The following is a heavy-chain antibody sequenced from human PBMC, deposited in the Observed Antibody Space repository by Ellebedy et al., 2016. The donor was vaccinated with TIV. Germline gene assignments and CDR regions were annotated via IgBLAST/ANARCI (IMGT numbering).Heavy chain of an antibody. CDR2: ISTYNGIT. CDR3: ATSGWVVAASSVDFDI. V-gene: IGHV1-18*01. J-gene: IGHJ3*02. CDR1: GYTFTSYG. D-gene: IGHD1-26*01. Sequence: AASVKVSCKASGYTFTSYGISWVRQAPGQGLEWMGWISTYNGITNYAQKLQGRVTMTRDRSISTAYMELSRLRSDDTAGYFCATSGWVVAASSVDFDIWGQGTLVTVSS.